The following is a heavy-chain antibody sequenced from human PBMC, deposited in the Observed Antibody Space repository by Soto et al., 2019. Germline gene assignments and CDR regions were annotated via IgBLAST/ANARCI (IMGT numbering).Heavy chain of an antibody. D-gene: IGHD6-6*01. J-gene: IGHJ6*02. CDR1: GFTFSSYA. V-gene: IGHV3-30-3*01. CDR3: ARGSSPHHYYYYGMDV. CDR2: ISYDGSNK. Sequence: GGSLRLSCAASGFTFSSYAMHWVRQAPGKGLEWVAVISYDGSNKYYADSVKGRFTISRDNSKNTLYLQMNSLRAEDTAVYYCARGSSPHHYYYYGMDVWGQGNTVTVSS.